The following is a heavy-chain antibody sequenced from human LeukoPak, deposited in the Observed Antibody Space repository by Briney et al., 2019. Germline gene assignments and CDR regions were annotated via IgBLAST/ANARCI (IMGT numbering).Heavy chain of an antibody. CDR2: ISSSSSYI. J-gene: IGHJ6*03. V-gene: IGHV3-21*01. Sequence: GGSLRLSCAASGFTFSSYSMNWVRQAPGKGLEWVSSISSSSSYIYYADSVKGRFTISRDNAKNSLYLQMNSLRAEDTAVYYCAREWGYSYGSYYYYYYMDVWGKGTTVTISS. CDR3: AREWGYSYGSYYYYYYMDV. CDR1: GFTFSSYS. D-gene: IGHD5-18*01.